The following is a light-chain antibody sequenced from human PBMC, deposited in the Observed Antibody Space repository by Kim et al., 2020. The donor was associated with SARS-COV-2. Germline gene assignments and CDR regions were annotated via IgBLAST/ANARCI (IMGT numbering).Light chain of an antibody. CDR2: KTS. CDR3: QQYNGYPLT. V-gene: IGKV1-5*03. Sequence: SASVGDRVTITCRASQSISSWLAWYQQKPGKAPKLLIYKTSSLESGVPLRFSGSGSGTEFTLTISSLQPDDFATYYCQQYNGYPLTFGQGTKLEDQ. CDR1: QSISSW. J-gene: IGKJ2*01.